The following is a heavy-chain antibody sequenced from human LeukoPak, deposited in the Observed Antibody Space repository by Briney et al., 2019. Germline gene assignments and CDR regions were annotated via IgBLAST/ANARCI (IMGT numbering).Heavy chain of an antibody. V-gene: IGHV4-4*07. CDR1: GGSISSYY. CDR2: IYTSGST. J-gene: IGHJ4*02. Sequence: SETLSLTCTVSGGSISSYYWSWIRQPAGKGLEWIGRIYTSGSTNYNPSLKSRVTMSVDTSKNQFSLKLSSVTAADTAVYYCARLGKSEGDGYSLFDYWGQGTLVTVSS. CDR3: ARLGKSEGDGYSLFDY. D-gene: IGHD5-24*01.